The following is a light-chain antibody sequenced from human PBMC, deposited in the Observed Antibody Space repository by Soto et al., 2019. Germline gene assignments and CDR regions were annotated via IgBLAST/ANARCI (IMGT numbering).Light chain of an antibody. CDR2: KVS. CDR3: QQYNSNWWT. V-gene: IGKV1-5*03. Sequence: DIQMTQSPSTLSASVGDRVTITCRASQSLNGWLAWFQKKPGKAPKVLIYKVSNLESGVPLRFSGSGSETEFTLTISSLQADDFANYYCQQYNSNWWTFGQGTKVEIK. CDR1: QSLNGW. J-gene: IGKJ1*01.